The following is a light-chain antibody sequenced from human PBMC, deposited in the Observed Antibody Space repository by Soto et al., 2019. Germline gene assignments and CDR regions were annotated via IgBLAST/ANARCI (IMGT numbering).Light chain of an antibody. V-gene: IGLV2-14*01. CDR3: SSYTISSTLV. J-gene: IGLJ1*01. CDR2: EVS. Sequence: QSALTQPASVSGSPGQSITISCTGTSSDVGGYNYVSWYQQHPGKAPKLMIYEVSNRPSGVSNRFSGSKSGNTASLTISGLQAEDEADYYCSSYTISSTLVFGTGTKFTVL. CDR1: SSDVGGYNY.